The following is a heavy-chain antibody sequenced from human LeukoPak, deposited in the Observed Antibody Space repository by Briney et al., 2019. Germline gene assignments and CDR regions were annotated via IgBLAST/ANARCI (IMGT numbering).Heavy chain of an antibody. CDR3: ARDPPPAYCSSTSCYPMDV. CDR2: IYTSGST. V-gene: IGHV4-61*02. Sequence: PSETLSLTCTVSGGSISSGSYYWSWIRQPAGKGLEWIGRIYTSGSTNYNPSLKSRVTISVDTSKNQFSLKLSSVTAADTAVYYCARDPPPAYCSSTSCYPMDVWGKGTTVTVSS. D-gene: IGHD2-2*01. J-gene: IGHJ6*03. CDR1: GGSISSGSYY.